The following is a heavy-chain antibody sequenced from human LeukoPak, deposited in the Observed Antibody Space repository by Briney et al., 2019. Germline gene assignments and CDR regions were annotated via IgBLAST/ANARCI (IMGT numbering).Heavy chain of an antibody. D-gene: IGHD3-10*01. CDR1: GGSISGYY. J-gene: IGHJ3*02. CDR3: ARQPEVLPNAFDI. Sequence: SETLSLTCTVSGGSISGYYWTWIRQPPGKGLEWIGYIYTSGSTNYNPSLESRVTISLDTSKNQFSLKLTSVTATDTAVYYCARQPEVLPNAFDIWGQGTMVTVS. V-gene: IGHV4-4*09. CDR2: IYTSGST.